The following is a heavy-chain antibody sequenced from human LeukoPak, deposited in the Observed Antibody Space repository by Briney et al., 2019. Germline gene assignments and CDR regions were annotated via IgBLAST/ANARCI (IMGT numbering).Heavy chain of an antibody. CDR3: VRDYGGNTPYYFDF. CDR1: GFTFEDYA. D-gene: IGHD4/OR15-4a*01. V-gene: IGHV3-9*01. CDR2: INWNSNSI. J-gene: IGHJ4*02. Sequence: PGGSLRLSCAASGFTFEDYAMHWVRQAPGKGLEWVSSINWNSNSIVYADSVKGRFTLSRDNAKNSLYLQMNSLRAEDTALYYCVRDYGGNTPYYFDFWGQGTLVTVSS.